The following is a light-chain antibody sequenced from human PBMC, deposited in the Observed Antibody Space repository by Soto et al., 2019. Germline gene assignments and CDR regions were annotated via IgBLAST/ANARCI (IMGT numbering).Light chain of an antibody. CDR2: GAS. CDR1: QTVYSNY. Sequence: VLTQSPGTLSLSPGERATLSCRASQTVYSNYLAWYQQKPGQAPRLLIYGASSRATGIPDRFSGSGSGTDFTLTISRLVPEDFAVYYCQQYGSSVSYTFGQGTKLEIK. CDR3: QQYGSSVSYT. V-gene: IGKV3-20*01. J-gene: IGKJ2*01.